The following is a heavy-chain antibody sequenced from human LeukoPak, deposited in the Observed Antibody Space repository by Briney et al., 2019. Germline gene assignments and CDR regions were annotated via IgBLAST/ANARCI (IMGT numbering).Heavy chain of an antibody. CDR1: GFTFSTYW. CDR3: ARGGRYYYDSSGYYVL. CDR2: ISSDGINT. J-gene: IGHJ4*02. V-gene: IGHV3-74*01. D-gene: IGHD3-22*01. Sequence: PGGSLRLSCAASGFTFSTYWMHWVRQAPGKGLVWVSRISSDGINTNYADSVKGRFTISRDNAKNTLYLQMNSLRAEGTAVYYCARGGRYYYDSSGYYVLWGQGTLVTVSS.